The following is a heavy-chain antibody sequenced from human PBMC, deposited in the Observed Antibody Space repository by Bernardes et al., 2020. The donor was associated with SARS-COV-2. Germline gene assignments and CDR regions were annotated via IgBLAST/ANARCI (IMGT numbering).Heavy chain of an antibody. CDR2: IYTSGST. D-gene: IGHD3-3*01. V-gene: IGHV4-4*07. CDR3: ARETSQYYDFWSGYGLLDY. CDR1: GGSFSGYY. Sequence: SETLSLTCAVYGGSFSGYYWSWIRQPPGKGLEWIGRIYTSGSTNYNPSLKSRVTMSVDTSKNQFSLKLSSVTAADTAVYYCARETSQYYDFWSGYGLLDYWGQGTLVTVSS. J-gene: IGHJ4*02.